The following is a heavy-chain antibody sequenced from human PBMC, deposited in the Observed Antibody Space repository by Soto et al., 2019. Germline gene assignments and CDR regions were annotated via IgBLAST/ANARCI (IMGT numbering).Heavy chain of an antibody. V-gene: IGHV4-39*01. D-gene: IGHD4-17*01. CDR3: ARPNDYGDYLWLDY. Sequence: QLQLQESGPGLVKPSETLSLTCTVSGGSISSSSYYWGWIRQPPGKGLEWIGSIYYSGSTYYNPSLKSRVTISVDTSKNQFSLKLSSVTAADTAVYYCARPNDYGDYLWLDYWGQGTLVTVSS. J-gene: IGHJ4*02. CDR2: IYYSGST. CDR1: GGSISSSSYY.